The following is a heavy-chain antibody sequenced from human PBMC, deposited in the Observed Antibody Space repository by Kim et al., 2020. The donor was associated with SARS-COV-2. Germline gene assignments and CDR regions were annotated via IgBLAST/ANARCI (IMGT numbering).Heavy chain of an antibody. CDR1: GFIFSSYW. D-gene: IGHD3-22*01. CDR3: GRLYFDSSDSHN. Sequence: GGSLRLSCAASGFIFSSYWMSWVRQSPGKGLEWVANIKQDGSEKYSVDSVKGRFTISRDNAKNSLSLQMNSLSAADTAVYYCGRLYFDSSDSHNWGQGTLVTVSS. CDR2: IKQDGSEK. J-gene: IGHJ4*02. V-gene: IGHV3-7*01.